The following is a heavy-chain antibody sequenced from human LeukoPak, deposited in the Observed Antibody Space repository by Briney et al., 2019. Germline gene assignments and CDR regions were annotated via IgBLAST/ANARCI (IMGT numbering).Heavy chain of an antibody. CDR3: ARDRDYYGSGSYYFDY. CDR2: IYYSGST. Sequence: SETLSLTCTVSGGSISSSSYYWGWIRQPPGKGLEWIGSIYYSGSTYYNPSLKSRVTISVDTSKNQFSLKLSSVTAADTAVYYCARDRDYYGSGSYYFDYWGQGTLVTVSS. V-gene: IGHV4-39*07. J-gene: IGHJ4*02. D-gene: IGHD3-10*01. CDR1: GGSISSSSYY.